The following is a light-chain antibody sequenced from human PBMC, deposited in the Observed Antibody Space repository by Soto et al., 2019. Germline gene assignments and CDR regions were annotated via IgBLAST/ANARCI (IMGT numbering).Light chain of an antibody. CDR3: DSYVGSNHYV. V-gene: IGLV2-8*01. Sequence: QSALTQPPSASGSPGQSVTIPCTGSSSDVGGYNYVSWYQQHPGKAPKLMIYEVNKRPSGVPDRFSGSKSGNTASLTVSGLQADDEADYYCDSYVGSNHYVFGAGTKGTVL. J-gene: IGLJ1*01. CDR2: EVN. CDR1: SSDVGGYNY.